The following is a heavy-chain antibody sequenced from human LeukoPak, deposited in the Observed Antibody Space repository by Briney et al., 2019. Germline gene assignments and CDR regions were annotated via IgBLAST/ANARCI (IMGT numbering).Heavy chain of an antibody. CDR2: IWYDGSNK. J-gene: IGHJ4*02. Sequence: GRTLRLSCAASGFTFSSYGMNWVRQAPGKGVEWVAVIWYDGSNKYYADSVKGRFTISRDNSKNTLYLQVNSLRAEDTAVYYCARFGELPDYWGQGTLVTVSS. V-gene: IGHV3-30*19. D-gene: IGHD3-10*01. CDR3: ARFGELPDY. CDR1: GFTFSSYG.